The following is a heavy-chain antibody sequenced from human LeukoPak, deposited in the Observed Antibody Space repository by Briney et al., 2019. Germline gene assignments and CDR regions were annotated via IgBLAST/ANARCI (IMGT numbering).Heavy chain of an antibody. CDR1: GYTFTSYG. CDR3: ARDLWELKNYYGMDV. CDR2: ISAYNGNT. Sequence: ASVKVSCKASGYTFTSYGISWVRQAPGQGLEWMGWISAYNGNTNYAQKLQGRVTMTTDTSTSTAYMELRSLRSDDTAVYYCARDLWELKNYYGMDVWGQGTTVTVSS. J-gene: IGHJ6*02. D-gene: IGHD1-26*01. V-gene: IGHV1-18*01.